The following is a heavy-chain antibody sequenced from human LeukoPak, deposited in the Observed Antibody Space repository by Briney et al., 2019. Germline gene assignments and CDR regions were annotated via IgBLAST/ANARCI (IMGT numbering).Heavy chain of an antibody. CDR3: ARDQIIVVVPSLDY. J-gene: IGHJ4*02. CDR1: RFTFTGYG. V-gene: IGHV3-30*19. Sequence: GGSLRLSCATSRFTFTGYGMHWVRQSPGKGLEWVAVISYDGSNKYYADSVKGRFTISRDNSKSTLYLQMNSLRAEDTAVYYCARDQIIVVVPSLDYWGQGTLVTVSS. CDR2: ISYDGSNK. D-gene: IGHD2-2*01.